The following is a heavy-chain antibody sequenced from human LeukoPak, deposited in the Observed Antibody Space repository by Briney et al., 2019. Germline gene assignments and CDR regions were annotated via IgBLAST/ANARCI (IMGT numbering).Heavy chain of an antibody. CDR1: GFTFSGYW. Sequence: GGSLRLSCAASGFTFSGYWMHWVRQAPGKGLVWVSRINSDGSSTSYADSVKGRFTSSRNNAKNTLYLQMNSRSTEDTAVYYCARSDWFDPWGQGTLVTVSS. CDR3: ARSDWFDP. CDR2: INSDGSST. J-gene: IGHJ5*02. V-gene: IGHV3-74*01.